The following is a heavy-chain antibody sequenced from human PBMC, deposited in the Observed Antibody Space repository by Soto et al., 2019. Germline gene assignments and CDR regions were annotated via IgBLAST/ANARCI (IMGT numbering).Heavy chain of an antibody. CDR3: TIVLRFLGWLSPFDH. J-gene: IGHJ4*02. Sequence: GGSLRLSCTASGFTFGDYAMSWFRQAPGKGLEWVGFIRSKGYGGTTEYAASVKGRFTISRDDSKSIAYLQMNSLKNEDTAVYYCTIVLRFLGWLSPFDHWGQGTLVTVSS. CDR2: IRSKGYGGTT. V-gene: IGHV3-49*03. CDR1: GFTFGDYA. D-gene: IGHD3-3*01.